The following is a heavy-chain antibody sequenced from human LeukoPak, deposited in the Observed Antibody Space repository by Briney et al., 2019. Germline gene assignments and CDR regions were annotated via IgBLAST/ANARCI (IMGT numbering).Heavy chain of an antibody. D-gene: IGHD6-13*01. CDR1: GFTFSSYW. Sequence: GGSLRLSCAASGFTFSSYWMSWVRQAPGKGLEWVANIKQDGTEKYYVDSVKGRFTISRDNAKNSLYLQMSSLRAEDTAVYYCARDQRIAAAGNCFYDYWGQGILVTVSS. CDR2: IKQDGTEK. V-gene: IGHV3-7*01. CDR3: ARDQRIAAAGNCFYDY. J-gene: IGHJ4*02.